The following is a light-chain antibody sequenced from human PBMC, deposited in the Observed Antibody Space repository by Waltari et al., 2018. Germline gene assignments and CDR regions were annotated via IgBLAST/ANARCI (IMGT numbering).Light chain of an antibody. CDR2: VNSDGSH. CDR1: SGHSSNV. Sequence: QLVLTQSPSASASLGASVKLTCTLSSGHSSNVIAWHQQQPVKGPRYLMKVNSDGSHSKGDKVPDRFSGSSSGAEHYLTSSSLQSEDEADYYCQTGGHGTWVFGGGTKLTVL. V-gene: IGLV4-69*01. CDR3: QTGGHGTWV. J-gene: IGLJ3*02.